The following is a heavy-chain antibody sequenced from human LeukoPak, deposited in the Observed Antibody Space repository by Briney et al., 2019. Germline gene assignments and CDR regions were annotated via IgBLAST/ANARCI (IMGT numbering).Heavy chain of an antibody. V-gene: IGHV3-74*01. J-gene: IGHJ4*02. CDR3: AREAAAGSVCQDY. D-gene: IGHD6-13*01. CDR2: INSDGSST. Sequence: HTGGSLRLSCAASGFTFSSYWMHWVRQAPGEGLVWVSRINSDGSSTSYADSVKGRFTISRDNAKNTLYLQMNSLRAEDTAVYYCAREAAAGSVCQDYWGQGTLVTVSS. CDR1: GFTFSSYW.